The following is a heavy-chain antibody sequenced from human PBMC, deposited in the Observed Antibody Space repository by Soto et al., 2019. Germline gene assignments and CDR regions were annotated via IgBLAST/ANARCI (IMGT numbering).Heavy chain of an antibody. CDR3: ARGGASHNCGYYYFGL. CDR2: FGSSGDT. V-gene: IGHV3-13*04. D-gene: IGHD3-22*01. Sequence: EVQLEESGGGLVQPGGSLRLSCAASGFTFSSYDMHWVRQVTGKGLEWVSTFGSSGDTYYPGSLKGRFTISRENAKNSLYLQRNSLRAEDTAVYYCARGGASHNCGYYYFGLWGQGTLVTVSS. J-gene: IGHJ4*02. CDR1: GFTFSSYD.